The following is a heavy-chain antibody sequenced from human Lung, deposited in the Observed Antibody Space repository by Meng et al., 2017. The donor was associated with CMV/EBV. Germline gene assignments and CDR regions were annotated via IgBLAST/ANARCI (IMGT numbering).Heavy chain of an antibody. J-gene: IGHJ4*02. CDR2: IYYSGYT. CDR3: ARILKRLGLDY. CDR1: GGSISSSSYY. D-gene: IGHD2-15*01. Sequence: SETXSLXXTVSGGSISSSSYYWGWLRQPPGKGLEWIGSIYYSGYTYYNPSLKSRVSISVDTSKNQFSLKMSSVTAADTAVYYCARILKRLGLDYWGQGSLVTVSS. V-gene: IGHV4-39*01.